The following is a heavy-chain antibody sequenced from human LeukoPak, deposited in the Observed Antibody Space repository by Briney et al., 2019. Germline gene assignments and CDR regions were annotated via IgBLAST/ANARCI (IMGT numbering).Heavy chain of an antibody. V-gene: IGHV3-23*01. Sequence: GGSLRLSCAASGFTFSTYSMTWVRQAPGKGLEWVSGIFNSGDKTFYADSVKGRFTTSRDNSKNTLYLQMNSLGAEDTAVYYCAKDVVPDSGWDLDYWGQGTLVTVSS. CDR3: AKDVVPDSGWDLDY. CDR2: IFNSGDKT. D-gene: IGHD6-19*01. J-gene: IGHJ4*02. CDR1: GFTFSTYS.